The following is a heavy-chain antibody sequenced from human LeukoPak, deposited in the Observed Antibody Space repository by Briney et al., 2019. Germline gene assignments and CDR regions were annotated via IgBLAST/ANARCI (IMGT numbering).Heavy chain of an antibody. CDR2: IYYSGST. V-gene: IGHV4-61*08. Sequence: SETLSLTCTVSGGSISSGDYYWSWIRQPPGKGLEWIGYIYYSGSTYYNPSLKSRVTISVDTSKNQFSLKLSSVTAADAAVYYCARAQGYSYDFDYWGQGTLVTVSS. D-gene: IGHD5-18*01. J-gene: IGHJ4*02. CDR1: GGSISSGDYY. CDR3: ARAQGYSYDFDY.